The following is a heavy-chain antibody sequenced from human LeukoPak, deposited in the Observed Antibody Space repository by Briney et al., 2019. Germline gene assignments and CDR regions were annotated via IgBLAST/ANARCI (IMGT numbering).Heavy chain of an antibody. J-gene: IGHJ4*02. V-gene: IGHV3-11*01. Sequence: GGSLRLSCASSVFTFSDYYMSWIRQAPGKGLEWVSYISSSGSTIYYADSAKCRFTIPRDNAKNSPYLQTNSLRADDTAVYYCAVDEQFGELPDWGEGTLVTVSS. CDR2: ISSSGSTI. CDR1: VFTFSDYY. D-gene: IGHD3-10*01. CDR3: AVDEQFGELPD.